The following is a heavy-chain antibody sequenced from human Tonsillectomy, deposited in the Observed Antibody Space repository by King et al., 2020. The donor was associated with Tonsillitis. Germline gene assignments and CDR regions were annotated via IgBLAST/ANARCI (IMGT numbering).Heavy chain of an antibody. D-gene: IGHD5-18*01. J-gene: IGHJ3*02. CDR2: ISYDGCNK. CDR3: ASRGYSYGKDAFDI. CDR1: GFTFSSYA. V-gene: IGHV3-30*04. Sequence: VQLVESGGGVVQPGRSLRLSCAASGFTFSSYAMHWVRQAPGKGLEWVAVISYDGCNKYYADSVKGRFTISRDNSKNTLYLQMNSLRAEDTAVYYCASRGYSYGKDAFDIWGQGTMVTVSS.